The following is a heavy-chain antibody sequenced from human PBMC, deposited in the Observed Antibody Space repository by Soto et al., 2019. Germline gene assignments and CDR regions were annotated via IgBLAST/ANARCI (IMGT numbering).Heavy chain of an antibody. CDR3: ARESEDLTSNFDY. V-gene: IGHV3-21*06. J-gene: IGHJ4*02. CDR1: GFTFTRYS. Sequence: EVQLVESGGGLVKPGGSLRLSCAASGFTFTRYSMNWVRQAPGKGLEWVSSISSTTNYIYYGDSMKGRFTLSRDNANNSLYLEMNILRAEDTAVYYCARESEDLTSNFDYWGQGTLVTVSS. CDR2: ISSTTNYI.